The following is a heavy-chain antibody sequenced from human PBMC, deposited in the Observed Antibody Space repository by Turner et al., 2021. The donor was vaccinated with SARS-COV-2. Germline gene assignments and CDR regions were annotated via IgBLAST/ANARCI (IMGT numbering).Heavy chain of an antibody. Sequence: EVQLLESGGGLVQPGGSLRLSCAASGFTFSSYAMCWVRQAQGKGLEWVSAFSAGGGSTYYADSVKGRFTISRDNSKNTLYLQMNSLRAEDTAVYYCAKVPPSGDYFDYWGQGTLVTVSS. CDR2: FSAGGGST. V-gene: IGHV3-23*01. D-gene: IGHD6-25*01. CDR3: AKVPPSGDYFDY. J-gene: IGHJ4*02. CDR1: GFTFSSYA.